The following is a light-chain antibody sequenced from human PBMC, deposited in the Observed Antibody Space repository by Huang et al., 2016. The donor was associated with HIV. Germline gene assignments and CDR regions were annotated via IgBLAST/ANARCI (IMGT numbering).Light chain of an antibody. CDR2: AAA. Sequence: DLQMTQSPSSLSASVGDRVTITCRASQTIAKFLNWYQAKPGKPPKLLIVAAAELQSGVPSRFSGSGSGSDFTLTISSLQPEDFATYYCQQSFNGPITFGPGTKVDIK. V-gene: IGKV1-39*01. CDR1: QTIAKF. CDR3: QQSFNGPIT. J-gene: IGKJ3*01.